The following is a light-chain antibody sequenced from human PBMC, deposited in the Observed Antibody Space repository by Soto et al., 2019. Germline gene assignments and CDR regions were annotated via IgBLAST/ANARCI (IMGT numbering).Light chain of an antibody. J-gene: IGLJ1*01. CDR1: SSDVGGYNY. Sequence: QSALTQPASVSGSPGQSITISCTGTSSDVGGYNYVSWYQQHPGKAPKLMIYEVSNRPSGDSNRFSGSKSGNTASLTISGLQAEDEADYYCSSYTSSSTSVFGTGTKLTVL. V-gene: IGLV2-14*01. CDR3: SSYTSSSTSV. CDR2: EVS.